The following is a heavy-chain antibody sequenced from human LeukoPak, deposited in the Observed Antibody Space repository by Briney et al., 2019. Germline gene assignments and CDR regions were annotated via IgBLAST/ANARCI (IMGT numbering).Heavy chain of an antibody. J-gene: IGHJ3*02. D-gene: IGHD5/OR15-5a*01. V-gene: IGHV3-74*01. CDR2: IKTDGSST. CDR1: GFTFSSYC. Sequence: GGSLRLSCAASGFTFSSYCMNWVRQAPGKGLVWVSRIKTDGSSTDYADSVKGRFTISRDNAKNTMYLQMNSLRAEDTAVYYCARGVSGTGPDIWGLGTMVTVSS. CDR3: ARGVSGTGPDI.